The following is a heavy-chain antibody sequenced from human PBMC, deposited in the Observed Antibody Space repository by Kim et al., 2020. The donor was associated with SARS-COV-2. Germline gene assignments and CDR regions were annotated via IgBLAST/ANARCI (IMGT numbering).Heavy chain of an antibody. CDR1: GFTFSTSP. CDR3: AKGVINSGFDY. CDR2: ISWDGTKT. V-gene: IGHV3-23*01. J-gene: IGHJ4*02. D-gene: IGHD1-26*01. Sequence: GGSLRLSCVASGFTFSTSPMGWVRQAPGKGLEWVSRISWDGTKTYYADSVKGRVTMSSDKSKNMVYLHMNSLRVEDTAVYYCAKGVINSGFDYWGQGTHVTVSS.